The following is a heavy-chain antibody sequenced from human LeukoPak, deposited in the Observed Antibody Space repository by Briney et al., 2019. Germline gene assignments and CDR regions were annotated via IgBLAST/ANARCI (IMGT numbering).Heavy chain of an antibody. D-gene: IGHD6-19*01. J-gene: IGHJ5*02. CDR2: INPNSGGT. CDR1: GYTFTGYY. Sequence: ASVKVSCKASGYTFTGYYMHWVRQAPGQGLEWMGWINPNSGGTNYAQKFQGRVTMTRDTSISTAYMELSRLRSDDTAVYYCARDSSGWPTGNWFDPWGQGTLVTVSS. V-gene: IGHV1-2*02. CDR3: ARDSSGWPTGNWFDP.